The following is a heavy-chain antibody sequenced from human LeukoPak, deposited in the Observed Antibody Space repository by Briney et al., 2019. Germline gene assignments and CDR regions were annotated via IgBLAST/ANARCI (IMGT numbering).Heavy chain of an antibody. V-gene: IGHV3-30*18. CDR3: AKGRWDNSGWFFDY. J-gene: IGHJ4*02. CDR2: LSFDGNDK. CDR1: GFTISSSP. D-gene: IGHD6-19*01. Sequence: PGGSLRLSCAACGFTISSSPMHWVRQAPGKGLEWVAALSFDGNDKYYGDSAKGRFTISRDTSKNTLDLQINSLRPEDTAVYYCAKGRWDNSGWFFDYWGQGTLVTVSS.